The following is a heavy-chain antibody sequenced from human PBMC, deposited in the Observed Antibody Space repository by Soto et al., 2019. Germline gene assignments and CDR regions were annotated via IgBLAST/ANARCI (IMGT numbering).Heavy chain of an antibody. CDR3: AKVDFWSGYSNWFDP. CDR2: ISGSGGST. J-gene: IGHJ5*02. D-gene: IGHD3-3*01. V-gene: IGHV3-23*01. Sequence: GTLRLPCSASPFPLSSYAMSSIRPAPGKWLKRVSAISGSGGSTYYADSVKGRFTISRDNSKNTLYLQMNSLRAEDTAVYYCAKVDFWSGYSNWFDPWGQGTLVTVSS. CDR1: PFPLSSYA.